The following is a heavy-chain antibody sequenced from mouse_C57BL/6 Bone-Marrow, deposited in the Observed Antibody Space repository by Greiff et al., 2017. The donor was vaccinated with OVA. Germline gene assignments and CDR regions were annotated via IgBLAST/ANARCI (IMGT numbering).Heavy chain of an antibody. CDR1: GYTFTSYW. CDR3: AIYYDYDDRFAY. D-gene: IGHD2-4*01. J-gene: IGHJ3*01. V-gene: IGHV1-74*01. Sequence: VQLQQPGAELVKPGASVKVSCKASGYTFTSYWMHWVKQRPGQGLEWIGRIHPSDSDTNYNQKFKGKATLTVDKSSSTAYTQLSSLTSEDSAVYYCAIYYDYDDRFAYWGQGTLVTVSA. CDR2: IHPSDSDT.